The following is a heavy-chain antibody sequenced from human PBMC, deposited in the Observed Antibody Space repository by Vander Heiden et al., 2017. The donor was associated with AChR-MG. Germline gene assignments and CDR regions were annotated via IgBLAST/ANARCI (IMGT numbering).Heavy chain of an antibody. CDR2: IYSGGST. D-gene: IGHD4-17*01. CDR1: GFTVSSNY. J-gene: IGHJ4*02. V-gene: IGHV3-66*01. CDR3: ARGTTVTTSDY. Sequence: EVQLVEAGGGLVQAGGSLRLSCAAPGFTVSSNYVSWVRQATGKGLEWVSVIYSGGSTYYADSVKGRFTISRDNSKNTVYLQMNSLRVEDTAVYYCARGTTVTTSDYWGQGTLVTVSS.